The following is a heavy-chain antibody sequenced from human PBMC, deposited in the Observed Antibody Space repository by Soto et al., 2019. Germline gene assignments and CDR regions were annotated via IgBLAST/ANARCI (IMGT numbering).Heavy chain of an antibody. Sequence: PGGSLRLSCAASRFTFSSYRVNWVLQAPGKGLEWVSSISSSSSYIYYADSVKGRVTISRDKAKNSLYLQMNSLRAEDTAVYYWARDQTTVVTLVEFEMWGQGTTVTVGS. CDR1: RFTFSSYR. J-gene: IGHJ6*01. V-gene: IGHV3-21*01. D-gene: IGHD4-17*01. CDR2: ISSSSSYI. CDR3: ARDQTTVVTLVEFEM.